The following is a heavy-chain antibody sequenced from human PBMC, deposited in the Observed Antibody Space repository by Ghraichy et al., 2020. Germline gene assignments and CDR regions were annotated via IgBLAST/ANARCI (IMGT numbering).Heavy chain of an antibody. Sequence: GESLNISCAASGFTFSSYSMNWVRQAPGKGLEWVSYISSSSSTIYYADSVKGRFTISRDNAKNSLYLQMNSLRAEDTAVYYCASGHRSWIAAAGPDYWGQGTLFTVSS. CDR3: ASGHRSWIAAAGPDY. CDR1: GFTFSSYS. CDR2: ISSSSSTI. D-gene: IGHD6-13*01. J-gene: IGHJ4*02. V-gene: IGHV3-48*01.